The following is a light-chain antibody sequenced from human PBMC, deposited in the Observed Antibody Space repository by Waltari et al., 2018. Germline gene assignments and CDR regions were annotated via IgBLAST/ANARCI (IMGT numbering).Light chain of an antibody. CDR2: EVS. J-gene: IGLJ2*01. CDR3: SSYTGSSTVV. CDR1: SSDVGGYNY. V-gene: IGLV2-14*01. Sequence: QSALTQPASVSGSPGQSIAISCTGTSSDVGGYNYVSWYQQHPGKAPKVMIYEVSSRPSGVANRVSGAKSGNTASLTSSGLQAEDEADYYCSSYTGSSTVVFGGGTKVTVL.